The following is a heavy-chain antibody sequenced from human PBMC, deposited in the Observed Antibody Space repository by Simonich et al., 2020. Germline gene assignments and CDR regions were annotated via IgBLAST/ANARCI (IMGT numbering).Heavy chain of an antibody. CDR1: GFTFSSYS. Sequence: EVQLVESGGGLVKPGGSLRLSCAASGFTFSSYSMNWVRQAPGKGLEWVSSISSSSSYIYYADSVKRRFTISRDNAKNSLYLQRNSLRAEDTAVYYCARWIAVAGTGAYGMDVWGQGTTVTVSS. CDR2: ISSSSSYI. D-gene: IGHD6-19*01. J-gene: IGHJ6*02. V-gene: IGHV3-21*01. CDR3: ARWIAVAGTGAYGMDV.